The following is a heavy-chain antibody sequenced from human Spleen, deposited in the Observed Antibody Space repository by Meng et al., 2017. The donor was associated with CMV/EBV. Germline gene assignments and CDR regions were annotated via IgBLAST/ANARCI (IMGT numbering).Heavy chain of an antibody. CDR3: ARDDSYGALDY. Sequence: CTVSGGSISSGGYYWSWIRQHPGKSLEWIGYIYYSGSTYYNPSLKSRVTISVDTSKNQFSLKLSSVTAADTAVYYCARDDSYGALDYWGQGTLVTVSS. J-gene: IGHJ4*02. CDR1: GGSISSGGYY. V-gene: IGHV4-31*03. CDR2: IYYSGST. D-gene: IGHD4-17*01.